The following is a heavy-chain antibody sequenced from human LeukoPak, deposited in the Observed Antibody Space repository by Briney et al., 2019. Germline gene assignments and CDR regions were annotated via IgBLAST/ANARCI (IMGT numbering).Heavy chain of an antibody. CDR2: IKQDGSEK. J-gene: IGHJ4*02. CDR1: GFTFSSYW. V-gene: IGHV3-7*01. D-gene: IGHD6-13*01. Sequence: GGSLRLSCAASGFTFSSYWMSWVRQAPGKGLEWVANIKQDGSEKYYVDSVKGRFTISRDNAKNSLYLQMNSLRAEDTAVYYCARDVSVGSSWYPSFDYWGQGTLVTVSS. CDR3: ARDVSVGSSWYPSFDY.